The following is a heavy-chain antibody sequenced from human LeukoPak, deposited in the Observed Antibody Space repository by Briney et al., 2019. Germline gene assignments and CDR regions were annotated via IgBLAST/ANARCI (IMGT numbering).Heavy chain of an antibody. Sequence: KPSETLSLTCTVSGGSISSSSYYWGWIRQPPGKGLEWIGSIYYSGSTYYNPSLKSRVTISVDTSKNQFSLKLSSVTAADTAVYYCARESGDNYDILTGYYTANFDYWGQGTLVTVSS. CDR2: IYYSGST. D-gene: IGHD3-9*01. J-gene: IGHJ4*02. CDR1: GGSISSSSYY. V-gene: IGHV4-39*07. CDR3: ARESGDNYDILTGYYTANFDY.